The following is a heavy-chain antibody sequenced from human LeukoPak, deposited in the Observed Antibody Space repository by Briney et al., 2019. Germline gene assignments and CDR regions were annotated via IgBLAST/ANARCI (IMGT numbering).Heavy chain of an antibody. J-gene: IGHJ4*02. CDR1: GGSINSYY. CDR3: ARDGFYDSSGYYYNWVFDY. D-gene: IGHD3-22*01. V-gene: IGHV4-4*07. Sequence: SETLSLTCTVSGGSINSYYWTWIRQPAGKGLEWIGRIYTTGSTNYNPSLKSRVTISVDTSKNQFSLKLSSVTAADTAVYYCARDGFYDSSGYYYNWVFDYWGQGTLVTVSS. CDR2: IYTTGST.